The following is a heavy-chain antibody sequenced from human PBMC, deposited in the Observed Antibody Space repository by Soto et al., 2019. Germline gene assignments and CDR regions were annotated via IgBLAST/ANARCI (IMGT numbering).Heavy chain of an antibody. J-gene: IGHJ4*02. D-gene: IGHD3-10*01. CDR3: ARANYYGSPGDFDY. V-gene: IGHV3-48*01. Sequence: EVQLVEAGGGGVLPGGSLRLSCAASGFTFSSYRMNWVRQAPGKGLEWVSYISSSSSTIYYADSVKGRFTISRDNAKNSLYLQMNSLRAEDTAVYYCARANYYGSPGDFDYWGQGTLVTVSS. CDR1: GFTFSSYR. CDR2: ISSSSSTI.